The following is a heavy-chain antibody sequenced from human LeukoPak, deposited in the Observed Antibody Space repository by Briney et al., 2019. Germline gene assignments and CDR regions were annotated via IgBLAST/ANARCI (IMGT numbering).Heavy chain of an antibody. CDR3: ARGGGGSGYWYY. Sequence: SETLSLTCSVSGGSIRSYDWSWIRQPPGKGLEWIGYGFSTGSTSYNPSLKSRVSIAVDTSKNQISLKLSSVTAADTAVYYCARGGGGSGYWYYWGQGTLVTVSS. J-gene: IGHJ4*02. CDR2: GFSTGST. V-gene: IGHV4-59*01. CDR1: GGSIRSYD. D-gene: IGHD5-12*01.